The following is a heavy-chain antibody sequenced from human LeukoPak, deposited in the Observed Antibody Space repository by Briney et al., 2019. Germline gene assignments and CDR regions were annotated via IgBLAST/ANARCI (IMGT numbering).Heavy chain of an antibody. CDR2: INHSGST. Sequence: SETLSLTSAVYGGSFSGYYWSWIRQRPGKGLEWSGEINHSGSTNYNPSLKSRVTISVDTSKNQFSLKLSSVTAADTAVYYCARGRGSSGWYRTYYYYYMDVWGKGTTVTVSS. D-gene: IGHD6-19*01. CDR3: ARGRGSSGWYRTYYYYYMDV. CDR1: GGSFSGYY. J-gene: IGHJ6*03. V-gene: IGHV4-34*01.